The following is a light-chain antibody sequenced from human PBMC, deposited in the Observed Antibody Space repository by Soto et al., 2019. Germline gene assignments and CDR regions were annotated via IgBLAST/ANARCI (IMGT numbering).Light chain of an antibody. CDR2: DVS. V-gene: IGLV2-11*01. J-gene: IGLJ2*01. CDR3: CSYARTYSFE. Sequence: QSALTQPRSVSGSPGQSVTISCTGTSSDVGGYNYVSWYQQHPGKAPKLMIYDVSKRPSGVPDRFSGSKSGNTASLTISGLQAEDEADYHCCSYARTYSFEIGGGTKLTVL. CDR1: SSDVGGYNY.